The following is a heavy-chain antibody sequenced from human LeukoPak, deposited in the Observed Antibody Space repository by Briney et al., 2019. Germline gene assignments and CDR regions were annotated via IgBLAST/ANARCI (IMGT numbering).Heavy chain of an antibody. CDR3: ARGEYCSGGTCSLIDT. J-gene: IGHJ5*02. D-gene: IGHD2-15*01. CDR2: ISNDGSNE. CDR1: GFSFSTYT. V-gene: IGHV3-30*04. Sequence: GGSLRLSCAASGFSFSTYTMHWVRQAPGKGLEWVALISNDGSNEYYADSVKGRFTVSRDNSKNMVYLQLNSLKPEDTAVYFCARGEYCSGGTCSLIDTWGQGTQVTVSS.